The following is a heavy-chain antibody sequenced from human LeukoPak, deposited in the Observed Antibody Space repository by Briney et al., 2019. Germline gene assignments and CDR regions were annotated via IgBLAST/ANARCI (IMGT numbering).Heavy chain of an antibody. CDR3: ATGDYGDYVFDY. J-gene: IGHJ4*02. CDR2: IIPIFGTA. Sequence: SVKVSCKASGGTFSSYAISWVRQAPGQGLEWMGGIIPIFGTANYAQKFQGRVTMTEDTSTDTAYMELSSLRSEDTAVYYCATGDYGDYVFDYWGQGTLVTVSS. D-gene: IGHD4-17*01. CDR1: GGTFSSYA. V-gene: IGHV1-69*06.